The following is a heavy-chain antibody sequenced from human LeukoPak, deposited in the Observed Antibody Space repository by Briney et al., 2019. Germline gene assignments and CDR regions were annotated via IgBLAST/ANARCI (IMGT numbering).Heavy chain of an antibody. CDR3: ARDLVCTMNCKDS. CDR1: GGTFSNDA. CDR2: IIPYLGMA. J-gene: IGHJ4*02. Sequence: ASVKVSCEASGGTFSNDAISWVRQAPGQGLEWMGRIIPYLGMALYAQKFKGRVTLTADNSPSTAYMELSGLTSEDTAVYFCARDLVCTMNCKDSWGQGTLVTVSS. V-gene: IGHV1-69*04. D-gene: IGHD3/OR15-3a*01.